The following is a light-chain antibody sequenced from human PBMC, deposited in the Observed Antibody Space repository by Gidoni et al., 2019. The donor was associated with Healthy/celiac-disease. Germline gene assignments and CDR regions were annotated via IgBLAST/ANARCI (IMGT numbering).Light chain of an antibody. CDR3: QQYGSLQRT. V-gene: IGKV3-20*01. J-gene: IGKJ1*01. Sequence: ETASTKSPGTLSLSPGERATLSCSASQSVSSSYLAWYQQKPGQAPRLLIYGASSRATGIPDRFSGSGSGTDFTLTISRLEPEGFAVYYCQQYGSLQRTFXXXTKVEIK. CDR1: QSVSSSY. CDR2: GAS.